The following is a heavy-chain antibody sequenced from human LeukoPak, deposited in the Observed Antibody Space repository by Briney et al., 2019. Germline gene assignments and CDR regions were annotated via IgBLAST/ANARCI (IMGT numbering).Heavy chain of an antibody. V-gene: IGHV3-30*19. D-gene: IGHD3-22*01. CDR1: GFTFSSYG. J-gene: IGHJ4*02. CDR3: ARDHYYDSSGGDY. Sequence: GGSLRLSCAASGFTFSSYGMHWVRQAPGKGLEWVAVISYDGSNKYYADSVKGRFTISRDNSKNTLYLQMNSLRAEDTAVYYCARDHYYDSSGGDYWGQGTLVTVSS. CDR2: ISYDGSNK.